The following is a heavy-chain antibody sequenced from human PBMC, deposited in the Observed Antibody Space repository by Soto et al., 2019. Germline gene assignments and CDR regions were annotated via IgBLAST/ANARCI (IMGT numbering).Heavy chain of an antibody. CDR2: VYYTGST. CDR3: VRTAREGAVAPHWFDR. D-gene: IGHD2-21*02. V-gene: IGHV4-30-4*01. CDR1: GASIRSTDYY. Sequence: SETLSLTCTVSGASIRSTDYYWSWIRQAPGKGLEWVGYVYYTGSTYYNPSLMNRLTISVDTSKNQFSLKLTSVTAADTAVYYCVRTAREGAVAPHWFDRWGQGTQVTVSS. J-gene: IGHJ5*02.